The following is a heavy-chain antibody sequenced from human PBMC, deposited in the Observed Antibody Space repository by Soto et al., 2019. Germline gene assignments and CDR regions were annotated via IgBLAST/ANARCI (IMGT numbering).Heavy chain of an antibody. V-gene: IGHV1-69*01. Sequence: QVQLVQSGAEVKKPGTSVRVSCKASGDTFIGYSISWVRQAPGQGLEWMGWVIPTQRTTKYAQRFQGRVTMSVDQFASTTYMERSSLRPEDTALYYCIIDRLIVAVSVGRMDVWGQGTTVTVS. CDR2: VIPTQRTT. D-gene: IGHD6-19*01. J-gene: IGHJ6*02. CDR3: IIDRLIVAVSVGRMDV. CDR1: GDTFIGYS.